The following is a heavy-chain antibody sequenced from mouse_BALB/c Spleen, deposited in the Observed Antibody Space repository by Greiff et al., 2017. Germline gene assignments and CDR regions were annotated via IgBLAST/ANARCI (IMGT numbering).Heavy chain of an antibody. J-gene: IGHJ4*01. D-gene: IGHD1-1*01. CDR3: ARGDYYGSSSYAMDY. V-gene: IGHV5-4*02. CDR1: GFTFSDYY. CDR2: IRDGGSYT. Sequence: EVQVVESGGGLVKPGGSLKLPCAASGFTFSDYYMYWVRQTPEKRLEWVATIRDGGSYTYYPDSVKGRFTISRDNAKNNLYLQMSSLKSEDTAMYYCARGDYYGSSSYAMDYWGQGTSVTVSS.